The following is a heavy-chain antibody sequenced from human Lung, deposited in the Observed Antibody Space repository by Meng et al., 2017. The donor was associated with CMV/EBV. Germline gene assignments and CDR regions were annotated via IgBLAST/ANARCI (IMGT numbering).Heavy chain of an antibody. V-gene: IGHV1-69*02. D-gene: IGHD3-16*01. CDR2: IIPILGIA. Sequence: SSVXVSXKTSGGTFSSYTISWVRQAPGQGLEWMGRIIPILGIASYSQKFQGRVTITADKSTSTAYMELRSLRPEDTAVYYCAKWGWGALYGGMDVWGQGTTVTVSS. J-gene: IGHJ6*02. CDR3: AKWGWGALYGGMDV. CDR1: GGTFSSYT.